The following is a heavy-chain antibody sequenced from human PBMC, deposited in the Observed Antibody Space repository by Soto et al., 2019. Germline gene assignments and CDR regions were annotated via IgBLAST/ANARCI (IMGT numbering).Heavy chain of an antibody. D-gene: IGHD3-22*01. J-gene: IGHJ4*02. CDR1: GFTFSSYA. CDR3: ARDFSGLALHSSGFEIDY. Sequence: QVQLVESGGGVVQPGRSLRLSCAASGFTFSSYAMHWVRQAPGKGLEWVAVISYDGSNKYYADSVKGRFTISRDNSKNTLYLQMNSLRAEDTAVYYCARDFSGLALHSSGFEIDYWGQGTLVTVSS. CDR2: ISYDGSNK. V-gene: IGHV3-30-3*01.